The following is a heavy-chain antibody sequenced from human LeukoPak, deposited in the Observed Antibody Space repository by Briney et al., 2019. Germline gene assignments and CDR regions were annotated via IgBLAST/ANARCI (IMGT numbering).Heavy chain of an antibody. CDR2: IKKDGSEK. CDR1: GFTLSSYS. D-gene: IGHD3-22*01. J-gene: IGHJ4*02. CDR3: ARDLYRIVVVPHYFDY. Sequence: GGSLRLSCAASGFTLSSYSMNWVRQAPGKGLEWVANIKKDGSEKYYVDSVKGRFTISRDNAKNSLYLQMNSLRAEDTAVYYCARDLYRIVVVPHYFDYWGQGTLVTVSS. V-gene: IGHV3-7*01.